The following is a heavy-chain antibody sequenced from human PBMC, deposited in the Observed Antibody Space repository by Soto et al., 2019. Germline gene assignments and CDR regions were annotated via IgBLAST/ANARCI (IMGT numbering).Heavy chain of an antibody. CDR2: IIPIFGTA. D-gene: IGHD2-2*02. CDR3: ARNGNQLLYSTEYNWFDP. V-gene: IGHV1-69*13. J-gene: IGHJ5*02. CDR1: GGTFSSYA. Sequence: GASVKVSCKASGGTFSSYAISWVRQAPGQGLEWMGGIIPIFGTANYAQKFQGRVTITADESTSTAYMELSSLGSEDTAVYYCARNGNQLLYSTEYNWFDPWGQGTLVTVSS.